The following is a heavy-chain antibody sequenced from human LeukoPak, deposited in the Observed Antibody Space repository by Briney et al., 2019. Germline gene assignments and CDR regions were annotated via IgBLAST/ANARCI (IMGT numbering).Heavy chain of an antibody. CDR3: AREILAPGKTHDY. V-gene: IGHV3-48*03. CDR2: ISSSGSTI. CDR1: GFTFSSYE. Sequence: GGSLRLSCAASGFTFSSYEMNWVRQAPGKGLEWVSYISSSGSTIYYADSVKGRFTISRDNAKNTLFLQINSLRAEDTAVYYCAREILAPGKTHDYWGQGTLVTVSS. J-gene: IGHJ4*02.